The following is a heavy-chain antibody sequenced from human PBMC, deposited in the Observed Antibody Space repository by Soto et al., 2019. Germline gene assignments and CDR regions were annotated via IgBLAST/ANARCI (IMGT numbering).Heavy chain of an antibody. CDR1: GGSISSYY. D-gene: IGHD1-1*01. Sequence: SETLSLTCTVSGGSISSYYWSWIRQPPGKGLEWIGYIYYSGSTNYNPSLKSRVTISVDTSKNQFSLKLSSVTAAHTAVYYCARVQYYYYMDVWGKGTTVTVSS. V-gene: IGHV4-59*08. CDR2: IYYSGST. J-gene: IGHJ6*03. CDR3: ARVQYYYYMDV.